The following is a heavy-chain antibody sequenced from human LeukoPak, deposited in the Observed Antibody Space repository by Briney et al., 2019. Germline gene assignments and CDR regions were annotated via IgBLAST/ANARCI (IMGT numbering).Heavy chain of an antibody. J-gene: IGHJ4*02. V-gene: IGHV2-26*01. CDR2: IFSNDEK. CDR1: GFSLSNAKVG. D-gene: IGHD3-22*01. CDR3: ARISRYNYDFDY. Sequence: KESGPALVKPTETLTLTCTVSGFSLSNAKVGVSWVRQPPGKAPEWLAHIFSNDEKSYNTSLKSRLTISKDTSKSQVVLTMTNMDPVDTATYYCARISRYNYDFDYWGQGTLVTVSS.